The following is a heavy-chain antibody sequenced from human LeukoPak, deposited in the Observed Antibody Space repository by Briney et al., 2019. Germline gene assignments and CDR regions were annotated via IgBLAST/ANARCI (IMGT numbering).Heavy chain of an antibody. Sequence: PSETLSLTCTVSGGSISSSSYYWGWIRQPPGKGLEWIGSMSYSGSTYYNPSLKSRVTISVDTSKNQFSLKLSSVTAADTAVYYCARQIPYYDFWSGYYTPSWGQGTLVTVSS. CDR2: MSYSGST. J-gene: IGHJ4*02. CDR3: ARQIPYYDFWSGYYTPS. D-gene: IGHD3-3*01. CDR1: GGSISSSSYY. V-gene: IGHV4-39*01.